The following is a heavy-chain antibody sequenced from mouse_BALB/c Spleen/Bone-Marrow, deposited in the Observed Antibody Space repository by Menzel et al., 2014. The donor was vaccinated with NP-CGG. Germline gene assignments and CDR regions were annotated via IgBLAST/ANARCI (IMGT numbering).Heavy chain of an antibody. CDR2: INPSNGGT. Sequence: QVQLQQPGAELVKPGASVKLSCKASGYTFTSYYIYWVKQRPEQGLEWIGEINPSNGGTNFNEKFKSKATLTVDKSSSTAYMQLSSLTSEDSAVYYCTRSNGNWFAYWGQGTLVTVSA. D-gene: IGHD2-1*01. CDR1: GYTFTSYY. V-gene: IGHV1S81*02. J-gene: IGHJ3*01. CDR3: TRSNGNWFAY.